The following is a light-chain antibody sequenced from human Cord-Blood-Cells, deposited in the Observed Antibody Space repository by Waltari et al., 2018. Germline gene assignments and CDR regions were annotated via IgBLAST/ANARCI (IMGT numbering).Light chain of an antibody. CDR2: DAS. J-gene: IGKJ3*01. CDR3: QQYDNLPFT. V-gene: IGKV1-33*01. CDR1: QDISNY. Sequence: DIQMTQSPSSLSASVGDRVTITCQASQDISNYLKWSQQKRGKAPKLLIYDASNLETGCPSRFSGSGSGTEFTFTISSLQPEDIATYYCQQYDNLPFTFGPGTKVDIK.